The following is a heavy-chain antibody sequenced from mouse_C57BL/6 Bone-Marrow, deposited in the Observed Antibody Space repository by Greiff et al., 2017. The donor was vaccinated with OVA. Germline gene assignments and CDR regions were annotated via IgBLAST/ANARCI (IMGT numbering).Heavy chain of an antibody. CDR1: GFTFTDYY. V-gene: IGHV7-3*01. Sequence: EVQVVESGGGLVQPGGSLSLSCAASGFTFTDYYMSWVRQPPGKALEWLGFIRNKANGYTTEYSASVKGRFTISRDNSQSILYLQMNALRAEDSATYYCARYGHDGYFYAMDYWGQGTSVTVSS. CDR2: IRNKANGYTT. J-gene: IGHJ4*01. D-gene: IGHD2-3*01. CDR3: ARYGHDGYFYAMDY.